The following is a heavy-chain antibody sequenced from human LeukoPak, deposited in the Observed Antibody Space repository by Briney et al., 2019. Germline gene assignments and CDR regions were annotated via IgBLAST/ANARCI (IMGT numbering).Heavy chain of an antibody. CDR3: AKAAIYSVYYYGMDV. Sequence: PGGSLRLSCAASGFTFSSYGMHWVRQAPGKGPEWVAVISYDGSNKYYADSVEGRFTISRDNSKNTLYLQMNSLRAEDTAVYYCAKAAIYSVYYYGMDVWGQGTTVTVSS. J-gene: IGHJ6*02. CDR1: GFTFSSYG. CDR2: ISYDGSNK. D-gene: IGHD5/OR15-5a*01. V-gene: IGHV3-30*18.